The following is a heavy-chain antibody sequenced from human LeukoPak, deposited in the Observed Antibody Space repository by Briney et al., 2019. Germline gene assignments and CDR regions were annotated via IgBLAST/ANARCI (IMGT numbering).Heavy chain of an antibody. J-gene: IGHJ4*02. CDR1: GFTFDDYA. CDR3: AKDMGSGYSSGWDYFDY. V-gene: IGHV3-43*02. D-gene: IGHD6-19*01. CDR2: MSGDGGST. Sequence: PGGSLRLSCAASGFTFDDYAMHWVRQAPGKGLQCVSLMSGDGGSTYYADSVKGRFTISRDNSKNSLHLQMNSLRTEDTALYYCAKDMGSGYSSGWDYFDYWGPGTLVTVSS.